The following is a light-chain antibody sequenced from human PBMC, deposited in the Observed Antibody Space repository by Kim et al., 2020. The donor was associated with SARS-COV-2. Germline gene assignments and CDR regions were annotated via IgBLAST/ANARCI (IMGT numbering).Light chain of an antibody. Sequence: QSALTQPASVSGSLGQSITISCTGTSSDVGGYNYVSWYQQHPGKAPKLMIYDVSKRPSGVSNRFSGSKSGNTASLTISGLQAEDEADYYCSSYTSSSTAFGGGTQLTVL. V-gene: IGLV2-14*01. CDR2: DVS. CDR1: SSDVGGYNY. J-gene: IGLJ3*02. CDR3: SSYTSSSTA.